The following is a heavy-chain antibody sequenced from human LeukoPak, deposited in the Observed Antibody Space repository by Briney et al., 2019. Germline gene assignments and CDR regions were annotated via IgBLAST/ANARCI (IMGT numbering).Heavy chain of an antibody. CDR2: ISSSSSYI. Sequence: PGGSLRLSCAGSGFTFSSYSMNWVRQAPGKGLEWVSSISSSSSYIYYADSVKGRFTISRDNAKNSLYLQMNSLRAEDTAVYYCATDLPSLDDGVDYWGQGTLVTVSS. D-gene: IGHD3/OR15-3a*01. V-gene: IGHV3-21*01. J-gene: IGHJ4*02. CDR3: ATDLPSLDDGVDY. CDR1: GFTFSSYS.